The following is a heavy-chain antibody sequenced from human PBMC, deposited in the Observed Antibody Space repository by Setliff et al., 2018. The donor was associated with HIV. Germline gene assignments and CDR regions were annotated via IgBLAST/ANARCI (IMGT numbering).Heavy chain of an antibody. CDR3: ARGWGHDGFDF. D-gene: IGHD7-27*01. CDR2: INHSGGT. CDR1: GRPFSGYY. Sequence: SETLSLTCAVYGRPFSGYYWNWIRQSPGKGLEWIGEINHSGGTNYNPSLKSRVTMSIDTSKNQFSLNVSSVTAADTAVDYCARGWGHDGFDFWGQGTMVTVSS. V-gene: IGHV4-34*01. J-gene: IGHJ3*01.